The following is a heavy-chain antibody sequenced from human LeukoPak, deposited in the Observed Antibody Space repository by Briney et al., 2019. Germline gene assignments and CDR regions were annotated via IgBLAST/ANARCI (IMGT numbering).Heavy chain of an antibody. CDR1: GFTFSSYA. D-gene: IGHD2-2*01. CDR3: AKGGSTSPNGINDY. J-gene: IGHJ4*02. Sequence: GGSLRLSCAASGFTFSSYAMSWVRQTPGKGLEWVSAISAGSSTYYADYVKGRFTISRDNSKNTLYLQMNSLRAEDTAVYYCAKGGSTSPNGINDYWGQGTLVTVSS. CDR2: ISAGSST. V-gene: IGHV3-23*01.